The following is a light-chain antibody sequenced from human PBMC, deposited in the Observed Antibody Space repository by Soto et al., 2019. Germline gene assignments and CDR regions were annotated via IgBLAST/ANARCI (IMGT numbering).Light chain of an antibody. J-gene: IGKJ1*01. CDR1: QSISSN. V-gene: IGKV1-39*01. CDR3: QQSDRSRT. CDR2: AAS. Sequence: DIQMTQSPSFLSASVGDRVTITCRASQSISSNLNWYQQRPGNPPKLLMHAASILQVGIPSRFSGSGSGTEFTLTITSLQPEDFATYVCQQSDRSRTFGQGPKVEIK.